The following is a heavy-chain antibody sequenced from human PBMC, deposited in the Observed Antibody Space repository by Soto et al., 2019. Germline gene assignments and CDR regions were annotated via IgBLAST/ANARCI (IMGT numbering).Heavy chain of an antibody. CDR2: ISYDGSNK. CDR3: ARDFFYDYSNERFVYYYYYGMDV. CDR1: GFTFSSYG. J-gene: IGHJ6*02. V-gene: IGHV3-30*03. D-gene: IGHD4-4*01. Sequence: GGSLRLSCAASGFTFSSYGMHWVRQAPGKGLEWVEVISYDGSNKYYADSVMGRFTISRDNSKNTLYLQINSLRAEDTAVYYCARDFFYDYSNERFVYYYYYGMDVWGQGTTVTVSS.